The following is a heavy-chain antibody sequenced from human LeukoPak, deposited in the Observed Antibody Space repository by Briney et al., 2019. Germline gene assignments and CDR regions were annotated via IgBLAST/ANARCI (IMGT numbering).Heavy chain of an antibody. D-gene: IGHD6-6*01. CDR1: GYTFTGYY. J-gene: IGHJ3*02. Sequence: ASVTVSCKASGYTFTGYYMHWVRQAPGQGLEWMGWIYPYSGDTNYAQNFQGRVTMTRDTSISTAYMELSSLKSDDTAVYYCARDRNSGSSLDIWGQGTMLTVSS. CDR3: ARDRNSGSSLDI. V-gene: IGHV1-2*02. CDR2: IYPYSGDT.